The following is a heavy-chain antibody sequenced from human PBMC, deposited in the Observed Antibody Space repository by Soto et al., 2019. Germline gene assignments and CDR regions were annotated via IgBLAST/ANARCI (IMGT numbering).Heavy chain of an antibody. CDR3: ARESDTVTTLPFDY. CDR2: ISSSSSYI. V-gene: IGHV3-21*01. CDR1: GFTFSSYS. J-gene: IGHJ4*02. Sequence: GGSLRLSCAASGFTFSSYSMNWVHQAPGKGLEWVSSISSSSSYIYYADSVKGRFTISRDNAKNSLYLQMNSLRAEDTAVYYCARESDTVTTLPFDYWGQGTLVTVSS. D-gene: IGHD4-17*01.